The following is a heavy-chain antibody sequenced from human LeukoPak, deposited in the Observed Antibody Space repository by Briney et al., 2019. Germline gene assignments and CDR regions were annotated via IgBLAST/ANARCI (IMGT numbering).Heavy chain of an antibody. Sequence: PSETLSLTCTVSGGSISSSSYYWGWIRQPPGKGLEWIGSIYYSGSTYYNPSLKSRVTISVDTSKNQFSLKLSSVTAADTAVYYCARDRYCSSTSCSWSDPWGQGTLVTVSS. CDR1: GGSISSSSYY. CDR2: IYYSGST. J-gene: IGHJ5*02. CDR3: ARDRYCSSTSCSWSDP. D-gene: IGHD2-2*01. V-gene: IGHV4-39*07.